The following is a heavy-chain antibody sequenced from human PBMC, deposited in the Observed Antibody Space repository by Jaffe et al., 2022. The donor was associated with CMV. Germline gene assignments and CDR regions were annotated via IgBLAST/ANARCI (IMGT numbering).Heavy chain of an antibody. Sequence: QVQLQESGPGLVKPSETLSLTCTVSGGSISSYYWSWIRQPPGKGLEWIGYIYYSGSTNYNPSLKSRVTISVDTSKNQFSLKLSSVTAADTAVYYCAGTYYYDSSGYQFDYWGQGTLVTVSS. CDR1: GGSISSYY. D-gene: IGHD3-22*01. V-gene: IGHV4-59*01. CDR3: AGTYYYDSSGYQFDY. CDR2: IYYSGST. J-gene: IGHJ4*02.